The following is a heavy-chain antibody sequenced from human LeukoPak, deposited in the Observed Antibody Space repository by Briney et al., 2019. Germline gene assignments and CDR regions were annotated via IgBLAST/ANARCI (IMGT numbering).Heavy chain of an antibody. CDR3: ARQSLGASGLDH. Sequence: PGGSLRLSCAVSGFTFNSYHIHWVRQAPNKGLDWVAVVPHDGTSPSHAASVNGRFTISRDNSKDTVFLPMNSLRVDDTAIYYCARQSLGASGLDHWGQGVLVTVSS. D-gene: IGHD1-26*01. CDR2: VPHDGTSP. J-gene: IGHJ4*02. V-gene: IGHV3-30*03. CDR1: GFTFNSYH.